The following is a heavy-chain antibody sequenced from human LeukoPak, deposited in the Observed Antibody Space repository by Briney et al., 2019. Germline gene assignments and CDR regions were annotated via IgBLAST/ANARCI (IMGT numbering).Heavy chain of an antibody. CDR3: ARGGIAAAVNWFDP. CDR1: GFTFSDYY. J-gene: IGHJ5*02. V-gene: IGHV3-11*04. CDR2: ISSSGSTI. D-gene: IGHD6-13*01. Sequence: GGSLRLSCAASGFTFSDYYMSWIRQAPGKGLEWVSYISSSGSTIYYADSVKGRFTISRDNAKNTLYLQMNSLRAEDTAVYYCARGGIAAAVNWFDPWGQGTLVTVSS.